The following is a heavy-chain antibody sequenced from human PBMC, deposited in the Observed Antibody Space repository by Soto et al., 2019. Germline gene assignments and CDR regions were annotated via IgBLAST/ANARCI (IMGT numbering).Heavy chain of an antibody. J-gene: IGHJ5*02. Sequence: SETLSLTCSVPNGSLSGHFWTWIRQPAGKGLECIGRIYPSGPTTYNPSLKSRVTMSIDTAKNQLSLSLKSVTAADTAVYFCAREVGRPGHFDPWGQGTLVTVSS. CDR3: AREVGRPGHFDP. CDR1: NGSLSGHF. D-gene: IGHD6-6*01. V-gene: IGHV4-4*07. CDR2: IYPSGPT.